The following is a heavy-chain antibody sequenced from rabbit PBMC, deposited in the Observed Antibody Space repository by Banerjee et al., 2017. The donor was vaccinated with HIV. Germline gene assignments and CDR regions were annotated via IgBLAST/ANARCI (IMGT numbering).Heavy chain of an antibody. J-gene: IGHJ2*01. D-gene: IGHD6-1*01. CDR3: ARDPGGAGYDYVHAFDP. Sequence: EQLEESGGGLVQPGGSLTLTCTVSIFDFSTTCMSWVRQAPGKGLEWIGFIAVSNSSTDYASWVNGRFTISRDNAQNTVFLQMTSLTVADTATYFCARDPGGAGYDYVHAFDPWGPGTLVTVS. V-gene: IGHV1S47*01. CDR1: IFDFSTTC. CDR2: IAVSNSST.